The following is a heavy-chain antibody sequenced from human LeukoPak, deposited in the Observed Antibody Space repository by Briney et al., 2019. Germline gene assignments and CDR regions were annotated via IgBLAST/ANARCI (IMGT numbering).Heavy chain of an antibody. CDR1: GFTFSSCG. V-gene: IGHV3-30*03. CDR3: ARVSRTRTMIVVVNIYFDY. D-gene: IGHD3-22*01. Sequence: GGSLRLSCAASGFTFSSCGMHWVRQAPGKGLEWVAVIPDDGSNKYYADSVKGRFTISRDISKNTLYLQMNSLRAEDTAVYYCARVSRTRTMIVVVNIYFDYWGRGTLVTVSS. J-gene: IGHJ4*02. CDR2: IPDDGSNK.